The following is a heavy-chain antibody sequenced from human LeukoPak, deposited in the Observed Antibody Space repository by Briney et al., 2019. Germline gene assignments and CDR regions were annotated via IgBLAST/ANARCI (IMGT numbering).Heavy chain of an antibody. D-gene: IGHD2-15*01. J-gene: IGHJ6*02. V-gene: IGHV3-33*08. CDR1: GFIASSNY. CDR3: TRDIGSVRMDV. Sequence: GGSLRLSCVVSGFIASSNYMSWVRRAPGKGLEWVAVIWYDGSNKYYADSVRGHFTISRDNSKNTLYMQMTSRRAEDTAIYYCTRDIGSVRMDVWGQGTTVTVSS. CDR2: IWYDGSNK.